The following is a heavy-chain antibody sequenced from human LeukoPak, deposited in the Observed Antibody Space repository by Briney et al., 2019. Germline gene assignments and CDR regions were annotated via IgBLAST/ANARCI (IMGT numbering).Heavy chain of an antibody. J-gene: IGHJ6*02. CDR1: GFTSIAYA. V-gene: IGHV3-23*01. CDR2: ISGGGVTT. Sequence: GGSLRLSCVGSGFTSIAYALTWARQAPRKGLEWVSGISGGGVTTHYADSVKGQFTISRDNSKNTLYLQMNSLRADDTAIYYCARNQQLGGHSYYYYGMDVWGQGTTVTVSS. D-gene: IGHD3-16*01. CDR3: ARNQQLGGHSYYYYGMDV.